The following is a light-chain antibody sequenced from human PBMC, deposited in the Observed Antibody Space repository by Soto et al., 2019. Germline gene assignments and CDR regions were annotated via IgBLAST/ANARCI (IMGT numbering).Light chain of an antibody. V-gene: IGKV1-39*01. J-gene: IGKJ1*01. CDR3: QQYNSYSPA. CDR1: QSISSY. CDR2: AAS. Sequence: DIQMTQSPSSLSASVGDRVTITCRASQSISSYLNWYQQKPGKAPKLLIYAASSLQSGVPSRFSGSGSGTDFTLTISSLQPDDFATYYCQQYNSYSPAFGQGTKVEIK.